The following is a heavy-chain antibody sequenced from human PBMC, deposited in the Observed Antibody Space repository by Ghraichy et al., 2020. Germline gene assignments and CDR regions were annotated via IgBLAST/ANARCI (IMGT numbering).Heavy chain of an antibody. CDR3: ARDPGIVVVTALPDY. J-gene: IGHJ4*02. D-gene: IGHD2-21*02. Sequence: SVKVSCKASGGTFSSYAISWVRQAPGQGLEWMGRIIPILGIANYAQKFQGRVTITADKSTSTAYMELSSLRSEDTAVYYCARDPGIVVVTALPDYWGQGTLVTVSS. V-gene: IGHV1-69*04. CDR1: GGTFSSYA. CDR2: IIPILGIA.